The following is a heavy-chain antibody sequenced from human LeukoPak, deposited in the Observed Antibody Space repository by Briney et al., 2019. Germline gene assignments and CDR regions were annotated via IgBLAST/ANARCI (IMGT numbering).Heavy chain of an antibody. V-gene: IGHV3-30*18. CDR1: GFTFSSYG. J-gene: IGHJ3*02. Sequence: GSLRLSCAASGFTFSSYGMHWVRQAPGKGLEWVAVISYDGSNKYYADSVKGRFTISRDNSKNTLYLQMNSLRAEDTAVYYCAKAPKGSGWYFDWSDAFDIWGQGTMVTVSS. CDR2: ISYDGSNK. D-gene: IGHD6-19*01. CDR3: AKAPKGSGWYFDWSDAFDI.